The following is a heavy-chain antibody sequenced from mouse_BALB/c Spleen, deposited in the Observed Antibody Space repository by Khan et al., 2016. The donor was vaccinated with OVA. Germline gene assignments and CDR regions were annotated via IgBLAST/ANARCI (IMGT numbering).Heavy chain of an antibody. CDR2: INPSDGDT. CDR3: TRSGYGTFAY. V-gene: IGHV1S81*02. D-gene: IGHD4-1*01. Sequence: QIQLVQSGAELVKPGASVKLSCKASGYTFTSYYMYWVKQRPGQGLEWIIEINPSDGDTNFNEKFKSKATLTVDKSSSTVYMQLSSLTSEDSAVYYCTRSGYGTFAYWGQGTLVTVSA. CDR1: GYTFTSYY. J-gene: IGHJ3*01.